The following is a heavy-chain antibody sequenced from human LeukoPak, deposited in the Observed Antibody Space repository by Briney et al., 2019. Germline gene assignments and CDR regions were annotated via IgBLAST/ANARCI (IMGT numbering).Heavy chain of an antibody. CDR3: ARDDGRGSGSYSFDY. Sequence: ASVKVSCKSSGYTFINYGISWVRQAPGQGLEWMGWISAYNGDTNYAQKLQGRVTMTTDTSTSTAYMEVRSLRSDDTAVYYCARDDGRGSGSYSFDYWGQGTLVTVSS. V-gene: IGHV1-18*01. J-gene: IGHJ4*02. D-gene: IGHD3-10*01. CDR1: GYTFINYG. CDR2: ISAYNGDT.